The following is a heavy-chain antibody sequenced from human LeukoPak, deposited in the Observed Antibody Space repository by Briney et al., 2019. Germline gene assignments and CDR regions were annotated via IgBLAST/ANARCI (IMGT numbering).Heavy chain of an antibody. CDR1: GFTFSSYW. J-gene: IGHJ4*02. CDR3: TRGGGGNSFGQFDS. Sequence: GGALRLSCAASGFTFSSYWIHWGRPAPGKGLVWVSRTNSDGSSTSYAASVKGRFTISRDNVKNTVYLQMNSLRAEDTAVYYCTRGGGGNSFGQFDSWGQGTLVTVSS. V-gene: IGHV3-74*01. CDR2: TNSDGSST. D-gene: IGHD5-18*01.